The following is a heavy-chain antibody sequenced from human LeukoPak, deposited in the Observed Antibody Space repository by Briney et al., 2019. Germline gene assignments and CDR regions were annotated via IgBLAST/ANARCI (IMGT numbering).Heavy chain of an antibody. D-gene: IGHD5-24*01. CDR2: ISGGDVST. CDR1: GFTFSHSA. V-gene: IGHV3-23*01. CDR3: AKSGYNRFDY. Sequence: GGSLRLSCAASGFTFSHSAMSWVRQAPGKGLEWVSNISGGDVSTYYADSVKGRFTISRDNSKNTLYLQMNSLRADDTVVYYCAKSGYNRFDYWGQGTLVTVSS. J-gene: IGHJ4*02.